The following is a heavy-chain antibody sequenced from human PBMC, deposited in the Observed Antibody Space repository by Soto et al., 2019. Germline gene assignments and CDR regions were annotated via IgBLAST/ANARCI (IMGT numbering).Heavy chain of an antibody. CDR1: GGSISSGGYY. Sequence: SETLSLTCTVSGGSISSGGYYWSWIRQHPGKGLEWIGDIYHSGSTYYNTSLKSRVTISVDKSKNQFSLKLSSVTAADTAAYYCARGGTIFGGRYYYMDVWGKGTTVTVSS. J-gene: IGHJ6*03. V-gene: IGHV4-31*03. CDR3: ARGGTIFGGRYYYMDV. CDR2: IYHSGST. D-gene: IGHD3-3*01.